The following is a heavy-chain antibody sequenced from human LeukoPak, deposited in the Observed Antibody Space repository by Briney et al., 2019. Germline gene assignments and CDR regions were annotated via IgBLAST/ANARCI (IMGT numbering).Heavy chain of an antibody. CDR2: INHSDT. Sequence: SETLSLTCAVYGGSLCGYYWSWIRQPPRKRLWRSGEINHSDTNYNPSLKSRVTISVDTSKNQFSLKLSSVTAADTAVYYCARGLTTVAMYNWFDPWGQGTLVTVSS. D-gene: IGHD4-23*01. CDR3: ARGLTTVAMYNWFDP. J-gene: IGHJ5*02. V-gene: IGHV4-34*01. CDR1: GGSLCGYY.